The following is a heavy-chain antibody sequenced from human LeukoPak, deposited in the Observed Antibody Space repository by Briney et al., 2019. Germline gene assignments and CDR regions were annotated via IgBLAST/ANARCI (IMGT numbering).Heavy chain of an antibody. CDR2: MNPNSGNT. D-gene: IGHD3-3*01. Sequence: GASVKVSCKASGYTFTSYDINWVRQATGQGLEWMGWMNPNSGNTGYAQKFQGRVTMTRNTSISTAYMELSSLRSEDTAVYYCARGQHYDFWSGYSHWFDPWGQGTLVTVSS. CDR3: ARGQHYDFWSGYSHWFDP. CDR1: GYTFTSYD. J-gene: IGHJ5*02. V-gene: IGHV1-8*01.